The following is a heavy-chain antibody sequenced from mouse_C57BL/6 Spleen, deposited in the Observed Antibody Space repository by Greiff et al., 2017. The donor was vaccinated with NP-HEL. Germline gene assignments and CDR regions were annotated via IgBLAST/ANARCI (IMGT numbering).Heavy chain of an antibody. Sequence: EVHLVESGGGLVKPGGSLKLSCAASGFTFSDSGMHWVRQAPEKGLEWVAYISSGSSTIYYADTVKGRFTISRDNAKNTLFLQMTSLRSEDTAMYYCARKRGKITTGVEDWYVDVWGTGTTVTVSS. V-gene: IGHV5-17*01. CDR2: ISSGSSTI. CDR1: GFTFSDSG. CDR3: ARKRGKITTGVEDWYVDV. D-gene: IGHD1-1*01. J-gene: IGHJ1*03.